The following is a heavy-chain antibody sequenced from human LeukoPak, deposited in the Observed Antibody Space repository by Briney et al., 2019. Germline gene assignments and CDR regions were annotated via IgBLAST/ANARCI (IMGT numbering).Heavy chain of an antibody. Sequence: GGSLRLSCAASGFTFRSYGMHWVRQAPGKGLEWVAIIRYDGTNKYYADSVKGRFTISRDNSKNTLYLQMNSLRAEDTAVYYCARERYYYDSSTMFDYWGQGTLVTVSS. CDR3: ARERYYYDSSTMFDY. CDR1: GFTFRSYG. CDR2: IRYDGTNK. J-gene: IGHJ4*02. D-gene: IGHD3-22*01. V-gene: IGHV3-30*02.